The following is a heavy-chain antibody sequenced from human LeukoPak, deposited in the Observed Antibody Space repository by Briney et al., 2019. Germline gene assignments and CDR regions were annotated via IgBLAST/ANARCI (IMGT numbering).Heavy chain of an antibody. Sequence: GGSLRLPCAPCGLPFRDFTKHWVRHAPGKGLEWVSCNCGSSSSYIYYSDSVRVRFTISRVQAQNSLAMQMHNLKGEDTAVYYCASAVPGLDYWGQGILVTVSS. CDR2: NCGSSSSYI. V-gene: IGHV3-21*06. CDR1: GLPFRDFT. CDR3: ASAVPGLDY. D-gene: IGHD1-14*01. J-gene: IGHJ4*02.